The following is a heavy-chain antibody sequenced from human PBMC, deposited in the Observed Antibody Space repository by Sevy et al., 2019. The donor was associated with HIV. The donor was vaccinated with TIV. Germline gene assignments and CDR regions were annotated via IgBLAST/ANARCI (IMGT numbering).Heavy chain of an antibody. CDR3: TRALATADTPEYYFDY. CDR2: IRRNSHEPYGGTT. J-gene: IGHJ4*02. CDR1: GFTFSKYS. Sequence: GGSLRLSCAASGFTFSKYSMSWVRQAPGKGLEWVAFIRRNSHEPYGGTTEYAASVKGRFTISRDDSKDIAYLQMNSLKTEDTAVYYCTRALATADTPEYYFDYWGQGILVTVSS. V-gene: IGHV3-49*04. D-gene: IGHD5-12*01.